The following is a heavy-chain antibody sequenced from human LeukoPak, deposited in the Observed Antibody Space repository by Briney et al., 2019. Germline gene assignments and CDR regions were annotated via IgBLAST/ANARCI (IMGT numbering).Heavy chain of an antibody. J-gene: IGHJ5*02. CDR3: ARHEYSGSYYGLSWFDP. CDR1: GGSTSSSGYY. V-gene: IGHV4-39*01. Sequence: RSETLSLTCTVSGGSTSSSGYYWGWIRHPPGKGLEWIARIYYSGSTYYNPSLKSRVTISVDTAKNQLSLKLSSLTAADTAVYYCARHEYSGSYYGLSWFDPWGQGTLVTVSS. CDR2: IYYSGST. D-gene: IGHD1-26*01.